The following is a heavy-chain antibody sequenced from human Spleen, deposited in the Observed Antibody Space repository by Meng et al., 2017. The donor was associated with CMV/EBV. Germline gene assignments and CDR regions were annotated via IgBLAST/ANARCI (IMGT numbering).Heavy chain of an antibody. V-gene: IGHV3-33*06. J-gene: IGHJ6*02. D-gene: IGHD4-17*01. CDR2: IWSDGSNQ. CDR3: AKLPRDGDHLAMDV. CDR1: GFTFSYYG. Sequence: GGSLRLSCAASGFTFSYYGMHWVRQAPGKGLEWVAAIWSDGSNQYYGDSVKGRFTISRDNSKNTLFLQMNSLRVEDTAVYYCAKLPRDGDHLAMDVWGQGTTVTVSS.